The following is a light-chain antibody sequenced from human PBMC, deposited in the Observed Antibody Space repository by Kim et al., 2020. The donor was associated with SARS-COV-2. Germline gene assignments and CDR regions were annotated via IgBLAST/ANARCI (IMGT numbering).Light chain of an antibody. Sequence: SASVGDRVTITCRASQSISTWLAWYQQKPGKAPKVLIYKASNLESEVPSRFSGSGSGTEFTLTINNLQPDDFAIYYCQQYNSYSLTFGQGTKVDIK. CDR2: KAS. CDR3: QQYNSYSLT. CDR1: QSISTW. J-gene: IGKJ1*01. V-gene: IGKV1-5*03.